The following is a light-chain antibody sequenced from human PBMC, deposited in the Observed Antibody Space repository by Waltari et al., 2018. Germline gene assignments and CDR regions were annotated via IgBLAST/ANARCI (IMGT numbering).Light chain of an antibody. J-gene: IGLJ1*01. CDR1: SSDDGRYNL. Sequence: QSALTQPASVSGSPGQSITISCTGTSSDDGRYNLVSWYQQHPGKAPNLMIYEVSKRPSGVSNRFSGSKSGNTASLTISGLQAEDEADYYCCSYAGSSTSLVFGTGTKVTVL. CDR3: CSYAGSSTSLV. CDR2: EVS. V-gene: IGLV2-23*02.